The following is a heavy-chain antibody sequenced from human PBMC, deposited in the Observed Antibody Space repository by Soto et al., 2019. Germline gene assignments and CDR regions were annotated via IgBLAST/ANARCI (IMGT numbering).Heavy chain of an antibody. J-gene: IGHJ4*02. CDR1: GFTFSSYW. V-gene: IGHV3-7*03. Sequence: EVQLVESGGGLVQPGGSLRLPCAASGFTFSSYWMSWVRQAPGKGLGWVANIKQDVSEKYYVDSVKGRFTISRDNAKNSLYLQMNSLRAEDTAVYYCARDGSSWSVDYWGQGTLVTVSS. CDR2: IKQDVSEK. CDR3: ARDGSSWSVDY. D-gene: IGHD6-13*01.